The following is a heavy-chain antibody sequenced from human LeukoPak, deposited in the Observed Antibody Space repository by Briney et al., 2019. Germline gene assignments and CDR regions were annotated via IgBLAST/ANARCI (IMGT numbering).Heavy chain of an antibody. CDR2: IEADGRNK. CDR3: VRQSTGLDY. CDR1: GFTFSTHT. J-gene: IGHJ4*02. Sequence: GGSLGLSCAPSGFTFSTHTMHWVRQAPGMGLEWVAVIEADGRNKFHAESVRGRFTISRDNSRNTLYLQLDSLRSEDTAVYYCVRQSTGLDYWGQGTLVTVSS. V-gene: IGHV3-30*04. D-gene: IGHD5/OR15-5a*01.